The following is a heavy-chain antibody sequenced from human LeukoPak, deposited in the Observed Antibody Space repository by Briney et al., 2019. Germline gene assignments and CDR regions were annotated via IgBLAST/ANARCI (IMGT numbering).Heavy chain of an antibody. CDR1: GYTFTGYY. Sequence: ASVKVSCKASGYTFTGYYMHWVRQAPGQGREWMGWINPNSGGTNYAQKFQGRVTMTSDTSISTAYMELSRLGSDGTAVYYCARLVDTTMVTSNWGQGTLVTVSS. D-gene: IGHD5-18*01. J-gene: IGHJ4*02. V-gene: IGHV1-2*02. CDR3: ARLVDTTMVTSN. CDR2: INPNSGGT.